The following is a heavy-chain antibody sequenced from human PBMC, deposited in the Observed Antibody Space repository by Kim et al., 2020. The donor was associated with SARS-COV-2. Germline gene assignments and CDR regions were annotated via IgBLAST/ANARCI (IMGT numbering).Heavy chain of an antibody. CDR1: GYSFTSYW. Sequence: GESLKISCKGSGYSFTSYWISWVRQMPGKGLEWMGRIDPSDSYTNYSPSFQGHVTISADKPISTAYLQWSSLKASDTAMYYCASSETGFGTPFIRYGMDVWGQGTTVTVSS. CDR3: ASSETGFGTPFIRYGMDV. CDR2: IDPSDSYT. J-gene: IGHJ6*02. V-gene: IGHV5-10-1*01. D-gene: IGHD3-10*01.